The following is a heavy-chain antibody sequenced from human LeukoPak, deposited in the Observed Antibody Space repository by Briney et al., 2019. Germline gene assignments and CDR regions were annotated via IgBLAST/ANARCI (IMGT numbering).Heavy chain of an antibody. CDR1: GGSISSYY. Sequence: SETLSLTCTVSGGSISSYYWSWIRQPPGKGLEWIGYIYYSGSTNYNPSLKSRVTISVDTSKNQFSLKLSSVTAADTAVYYCARVLGVAAAGRFDYWGQGTLVTVSS. D-gene: IGHD6-13*01. CDR3: ARVLGVAAAGRFDY. J-gene: IGHJ4*02. CDR2: IYYSGST. V-gene: IGHV4-59*12.